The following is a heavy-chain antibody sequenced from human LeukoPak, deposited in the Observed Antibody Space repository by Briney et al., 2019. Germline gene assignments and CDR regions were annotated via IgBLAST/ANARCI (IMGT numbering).Heavy chain of an antibody. D-gene: IGHD2-2*01. CDR1: GGTFSSYA. CDR2: IIPIFGTA. Sequence: SVKVSCKASGGTFSSYAISWVRQAPGQGLEWMGGIIPIFGTANYAQKFQGRVTITADESTSTAYMELSSLRSEDTAVYYCARSQDIVVVPAAIIPDYWGQGTLVTVSS. J-gene: IGHJ4*02. CDR3: ARSQDIVVVPAAIIPDY. V-gene: IGHV1-69*13.